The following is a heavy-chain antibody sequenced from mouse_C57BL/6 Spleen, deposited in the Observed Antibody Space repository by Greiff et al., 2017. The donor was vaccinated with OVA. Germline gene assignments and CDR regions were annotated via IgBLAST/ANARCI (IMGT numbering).Heavy chain of an antibody. CDR2: IYPRSGNT. J-gene: IGHJ2*01. V-gene: IGHV1-81*01. Sequence: VQLVESGAELARPGASVKLSCKASGYTFTSYGISWVKQRTGQGLEWIGEIYPRSGNTYYNEKFKGKATLTADKSSSTAYMELRSLTSEDSAVYFCARSREDYFDYWGQGTTLTVSS. CDR1: GYTFTSYG. CDR3: ARSREDYFDY.